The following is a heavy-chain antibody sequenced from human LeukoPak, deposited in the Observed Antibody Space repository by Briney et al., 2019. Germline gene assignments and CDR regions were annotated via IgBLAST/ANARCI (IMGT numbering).Heavy chain of an antibody. CDR1: GGSISSGGYY. Sequence: SQTLSLTCTVSGGSISSGGYYWSWIRQHPGKGLEWIGYIYYSGSTYYNPSLKSRVTISVDTSKNQFSLKLSSVTAADTAVYYCAREEKRKSMSFDIWGQGTMVTVSS. J-gene: IGHJ3*02. V-gene: IGHV4-31*03. CDR3: AREEKRKSMSFDI. CDR2: IYYSGST. D-gene: IGHD1-14*01.